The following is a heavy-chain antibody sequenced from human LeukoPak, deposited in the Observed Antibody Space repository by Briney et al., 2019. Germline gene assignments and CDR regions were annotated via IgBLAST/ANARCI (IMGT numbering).Heavy chain of an antibody. CDR1: GGSVSSASDY. CDR2: IYYTGST. CDR3: AFVGTGYSSSWSEFDY. Sequence: SETLSLTCTVSGGSVSSASDYWSWIRQPPGKGPEWIGYIYYTGSTIHNPSLKSRVTILLDTSKNQFSLKLKSVTAADTAVYYCAFVGTGYSSSWSEFDYWGQGTLVTVSS. V-gene: IGHV4-61*01. D-gene: IGHD6-13*01. J-gene: IGHJ4*02.